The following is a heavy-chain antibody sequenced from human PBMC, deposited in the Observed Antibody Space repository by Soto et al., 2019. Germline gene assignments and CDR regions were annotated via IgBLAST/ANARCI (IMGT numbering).Heavy chain of an antibody. J-gene: IGHJ4*02. CDR2: INAKGDVT. V-gene: IGHV3-64D*06. Sequence: SGGSLRLSCSVSGFSFRKYAMHWVRQAPGKGLEYVSGINAKGDVTYHADSVKDRFTVSRDNSRNTLYLQLTSLRVEDTAMYYCVKDRIYYDSSGYLYNWGQGTLVTVSS. CDR3: VKDRIYYDSSGYLYN. D-gene: IGHD3-22*01. CDR1: GFSFRKYA.